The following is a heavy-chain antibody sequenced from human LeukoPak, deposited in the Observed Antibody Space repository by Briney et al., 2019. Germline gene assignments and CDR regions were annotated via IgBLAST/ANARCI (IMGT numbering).Heavy chain of an antibody. Sequence: GGSLRLSCAASGFTFSSYWMSWVRQAPRKGLEWVANIEEDGDTTYYVDSVKGRFTISRDNANNSLYLLMNSLRDEDTAVYYCAGSSGEWAPHACWGQGTLVTVSS. CDR2: IEEDGDTT. J-gene: IGHJ4*02. CDR3: AGSSGEWAPHAC. D-gene: IGHD1-26*01. V-gene: IGHV3-7*01. CDR1: GFTFSSYW.